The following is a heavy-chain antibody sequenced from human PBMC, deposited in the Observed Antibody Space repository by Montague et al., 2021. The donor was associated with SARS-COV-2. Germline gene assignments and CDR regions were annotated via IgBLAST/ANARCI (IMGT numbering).Heavy chain of an antibody. CDR1: GGSISRYF. CDR3: ARHVGRGPGAMDWFNP. Sequence: SETLSLTCTVSGGSISRYFWNWIRQTPGKGLEWMGYVHDIESSIYNPSLQSRVTISVDTSKNQFSLKLTSVTAADTAVYYCARHVGRGPGAMDWFNPWGQGTLVTVSS. V-gene: IGHV4-59*08. CDR2: VHDIESS. J-gene: IGHJ5*02. D-gene: IGHD2-2*01.